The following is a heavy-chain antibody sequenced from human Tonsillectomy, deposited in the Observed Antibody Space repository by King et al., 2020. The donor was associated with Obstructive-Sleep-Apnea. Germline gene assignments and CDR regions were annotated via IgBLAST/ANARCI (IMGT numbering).Heavy chain of an antibody. CDR1: GDSISSSTYY. V-gene: IGHV4-39*02. Sequence: LQLQESGPGLVKPSETLSLTCSVSGDSISSSTYYWGWIRQPPGKGLEWIGSIYYSGNTYYNPSLKSRVTISVDTPKNHFSLKRRSVTAADTAVFYCARLDYYYDSRGAPCFWGQGTLVTVSS. CDR2: IYYSGNT. CDR3: ARLDYYYDSRGAPCF. J-gene: IGHJ4*02. D-gene: IGHD3-22*01.